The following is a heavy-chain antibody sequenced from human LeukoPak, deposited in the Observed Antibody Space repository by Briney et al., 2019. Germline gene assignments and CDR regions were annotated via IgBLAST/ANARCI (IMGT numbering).Heavy chain of an antibody. CDR1: GFPVSDSY. J-gene: IGHJ4*02. CDR3: ARGFVLPGSYLGAPTYFDY. V-gene: IGHV3-53*01. Sequence: GGSLRLSCAASGFPVSDSYMGWVRQAPGKGLEWVSIIYSGGRSYYADSVKGRFILSRDNSKNTVYLQTNSLRADDTAVYYCARGFVLPGSYLGAPTYFDYWGQGTLVTVSS. CDR2: IYSGGRS. D-gene: IGHD3-9*01.